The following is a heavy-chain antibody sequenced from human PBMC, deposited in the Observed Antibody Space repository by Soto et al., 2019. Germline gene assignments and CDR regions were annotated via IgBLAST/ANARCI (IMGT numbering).Heavy chain of an antibody. V-gene: IGHV6-1*01. Sequence: PSQTLSLTCAISGDSVSSNSAAWNWIRQSPSRGLEWLGRTYYRSKWYNDYAVSVKSRITINPDTSKNQFSLQLNSVTPEDTAVYYCARAGAQYCSSGSCYPDAFDIWGQGTMVTVS. CDR2: TYYRSKWYN. CDR3: ARAGAQYCSSGSCYPDAFDI. CDR1: GDSVSSNSAA. D-gene: IGHD2-15*01. J-gene: IGHJ3*02.